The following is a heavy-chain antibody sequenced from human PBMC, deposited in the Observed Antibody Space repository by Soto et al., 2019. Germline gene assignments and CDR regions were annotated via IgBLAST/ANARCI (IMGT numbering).Heavy chain of an antibody. D-gene: IGHD3-3*01. CDR3: AKDRGGYDFWSGYCH. Sequence: GGSLRLSCAASGFTFSSYAMSWVRQAPGKGLEWVSAISGSGGSTYYADSVKGRFTISRDNSKNTLYLQMNSLRAEDTAVYYCAKDRGGYDFWSGYCHWGQGTLVTVSS. J-gene: IGHJ4*02. V-gene: IGHV3-23*01. CDR2: ISGSGGST. CDR1: GFTFSSYA.